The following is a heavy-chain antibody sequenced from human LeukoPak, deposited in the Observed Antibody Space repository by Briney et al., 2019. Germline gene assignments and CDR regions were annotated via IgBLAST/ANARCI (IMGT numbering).Heavy chain of an antibody. CDR1: GFTFSDYY. CDR2: ISSDGTTI. CDR3: ARRGIAAAGQIYFDL. V-gene: IGHV3-11*04. J-gene: IGHJ4*02. D-gene: IGHD6-13*01. Sequence: GGSLRLSCAASGFTFSDYYMSWIRQAPGKGLEWVSYISSDGTTIYYADSVKGRFTISRDNANNSLYLQMNSPRAEDTAVYYCARRGIAAAGQIYFDLWGQGTLVTVSS.